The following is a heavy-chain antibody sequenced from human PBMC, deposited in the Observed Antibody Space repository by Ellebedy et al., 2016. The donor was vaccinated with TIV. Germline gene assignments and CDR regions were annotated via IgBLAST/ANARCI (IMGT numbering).Heavy chain of an antibody. CDR3: ARQSSRKQCQLLFDY. CDR2: ISPDDSDT. CDR1: GYTFTNHL. Sequence: GESLKISCKVSGYTFTNHLIGWVRQTPDKGLEWMGFISPDDSDTRYSPSFEGPVTFSVDKSISTAYLQWSSLKASDIGMYFCARQSSRKQCQLLFDYWGQGTLVTVSS. V-gene: IGHV5-51*01. J-gene: IGHJ4*02. D-gene: IGHD2-2*01.